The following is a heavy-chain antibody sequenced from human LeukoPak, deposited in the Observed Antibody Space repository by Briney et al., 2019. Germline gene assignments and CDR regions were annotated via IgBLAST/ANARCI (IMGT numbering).Heavy chain of an antibody. CDR3: AREGKRLLWFGRRSYYFDY. CDR1: GGSISSYY. J-gene: IGHJ4*02. Sequence: PSETLSLTCTVSGGSISSYYWSWIRQPPGKGLEWIGYIYYSGSTNYNPSLKSRVTISVDTSKNQFSLKLSSVTAADTAVYYYAREGKRLLWFGRRSYYFDYWGQGTLVTVSS. D-gene: IGHD3-10*01. V-gene: IGHV4-59*12. CDR2: IYYSGST.